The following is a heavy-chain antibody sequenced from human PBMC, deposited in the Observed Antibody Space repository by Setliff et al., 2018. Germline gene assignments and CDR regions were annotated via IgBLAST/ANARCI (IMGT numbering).Heavy chain of an antibody. CDR3: ARDRFYNSWSGTSITAPHDASDI. V-gene: IGHV1-46*03. D-gene: IGHD3-3*01. CDR1: GYTLSKYY. CDR2: INPSGGLT. J-gene: IGHJ3*02. Sequence: ASVKVSCKASGYTLSKYYMHWVRQAPGQGLEWMGIINPSGGLTKYAQKFQGRVTMTSDTSTNTVYLEVSSLRSEDTAVYFCARDRFYNSWSGTSITAPHDASDIWGQGTMVTVS.